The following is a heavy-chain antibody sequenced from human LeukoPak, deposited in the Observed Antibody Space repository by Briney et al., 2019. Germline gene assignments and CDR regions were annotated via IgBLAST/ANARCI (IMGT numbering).Heavy chain of an antibody. D-gene: IGHD5-18*01. V-gene: IGHV1-8*02. Sequence: ASVKVSCKASGGTFSSYAINWVRQATGQGLEWMGWMNPNSGNTGYAQKFQGRVTMTRNTSISTAYMELSSLRSEDTAVYYCARSPSRERKWIQLWSPNFDYWGQGTLVTVSS. CDR1: GGTFSSYA. CDR2: MNPNSGNT. J-gene: IGHJ4*02. CDR3: ARSPSRERKWIQLWSPNFDY.